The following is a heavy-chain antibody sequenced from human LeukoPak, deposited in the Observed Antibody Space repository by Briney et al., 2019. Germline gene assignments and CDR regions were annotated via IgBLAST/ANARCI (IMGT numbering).Heavy chain of an antibody. CDR3: ATGTSGVY. CDR1: GFTFSSYA. CDR2: ISYDGSNK. V-gene: IGHV3-30-3*01. D-gene: IGHD2-8*01. Sequence: PGGSLRLSCAASGFTFSSYAMHWVRQAPGKGLEWVAVISYDGSNKYYADSVKGRFTISRDNSKNTLYLQMNSLGAEDTAVYYCATGTSGVYWGQGTLVTVSS. J-gene: IGHJ4*02.